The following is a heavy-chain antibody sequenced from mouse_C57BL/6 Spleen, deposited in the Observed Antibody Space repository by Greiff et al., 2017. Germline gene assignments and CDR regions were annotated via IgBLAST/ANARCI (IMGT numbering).Heavy chain of an antibody. CDR1: GFTFSDYG. J-gene: IGHJ1*03. Sequence: EVQLQESGGGLVKPGGSLKLSCAASGFTFSDYGMHWVRQAPEKGLEWVAYISSGSSTIYYADTVKGRFTISRDNAKNTLFLQMTSLRSEDTAMYYCARPYGSSRYFDVWGTGTTVTVSS. CDR2: ISSGSSTI. V-gene: IGHV5-17*01. CDR3: ARPYGSSRYFDV. D-gene: IGHD1-1*01.